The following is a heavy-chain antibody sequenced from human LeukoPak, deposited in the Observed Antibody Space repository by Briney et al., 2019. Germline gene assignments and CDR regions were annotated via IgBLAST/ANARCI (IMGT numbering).Heavy chain of an antibody. CDR3: ARYSYDSSGYWD. Sequence: ASVKVSCKASGGTFSSYAISWVRQAPGQGLEWMGRIIPIFGTANYAQKFQGRVTITTDESTSTAYMELSSLRSEDTAVYYCARYSYDSSGYWDWGQGTLVTVSS. V-gene: IGHV1-69*05. CDR2: IIPIFGTA. D-gene: IGHD3-22*01. J-gene: IGHJ4*02. CDR1: GGTFSSYA.